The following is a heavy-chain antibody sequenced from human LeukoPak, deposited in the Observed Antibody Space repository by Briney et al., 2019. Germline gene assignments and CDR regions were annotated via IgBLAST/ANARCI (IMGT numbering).Heavy chain of an antibody. CDR3: ARDKSSSTNLLDY. CDR2: IWYDGSNK. J-gene: IGHJ4*02. V-gene: IGHV3-33*01. Sequence: GGSLRLSCAASGFTFSSYGMHWVRQAPGKGLEWVAVIWYDGSNKYYADSVKGRFTISRDNSTNTLYLQMNSLRAEDTAVYYCARDKSSSTNLLDYWGQGTLVTVSS. CDR1: GFTFSSYG. D-gene: IGHD2-2*01.